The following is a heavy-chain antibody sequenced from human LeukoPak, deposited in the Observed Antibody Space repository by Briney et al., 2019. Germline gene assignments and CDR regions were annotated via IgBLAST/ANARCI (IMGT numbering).Heavy chain of an antibody. CDR2: IKQDGSEK. V-gene: IGHV3-7*03. D-gene: IGHD5-24*01. J-gene: IGHJ3*02. CDR3: ARRGDGGRTFDI. Sequence: GESLKISCTASGFTFSSYWMSWVRQAPGKGLEWVANIKQDGSEKDYVDSVKGRFTISRDNPKNSLYLQMNSLRAEDTAVYYCARRGDGGRTFDIWGQGTMVTVSS. CDR1: GFTFSSYW.